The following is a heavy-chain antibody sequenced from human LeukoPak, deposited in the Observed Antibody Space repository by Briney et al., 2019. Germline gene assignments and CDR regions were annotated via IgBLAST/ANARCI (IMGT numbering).Heavy chain of an antibody. CDR2: IYYSGST. CDR3: ARALGYCSSTTCGGNWFDP. D-gene: IGHD2-2*01. J-gene: IGHJ5*02. V-gene: IGHV4-39*01. Sequence: PSETLSLTCTVSGGSISSSSYYWGWIRQPPGKGLEWIGSIYYSGSTYYNPSLKSRVTISVDTSKNQFSLKLSSVTAADAAVYYCARALGYCSSTTCGGNWFDPWGQGTLVTVSS. CDR1: GGSISSSSYY.